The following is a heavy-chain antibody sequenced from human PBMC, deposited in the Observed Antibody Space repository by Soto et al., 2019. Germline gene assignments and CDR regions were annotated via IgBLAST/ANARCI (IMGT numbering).Heavy chain of an antibody. CDR2: IIPILGIA. J-gene: IGHJ6*02. CDR3: ARETSRRYGGVYSYYGMDV. CDR1: GGTFSSYT. D-gene: IGHD6-19*01. Sequence: QVQLVQSGAEVKKPGSSVKVSCKASGGTFSSYTISWVRQAPGQGLEWMGRIIPILGIANYAQKFQGRVRITAAKSTRTASMELGSRGSEDTAVYYCARETSRRYGGVYSYYGMDVWGQGTTVTVSS. V-gene: IGHV1-69*08.